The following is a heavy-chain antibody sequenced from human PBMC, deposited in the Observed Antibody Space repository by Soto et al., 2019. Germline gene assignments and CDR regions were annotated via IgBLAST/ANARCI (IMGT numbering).Heavy chain of an antibody. CDR1: GDSISRSHW. CDR3: ARVRYDRSGFDH. J-gene: IGHJ4*02. V-gene: IGHV4-4*02. D-gene: IGHD3-22*01. CDR2: ISHSGIT. Sequence: QVQLQESGPGLVRPSGALSVTCAVSGDSISRSHWWSWVRQSPGKGLEWIGEISHSGITNYNPSPQSRVTNSGDKSKNQLSLKLTSVTAADTAVYYCARVRYDRSGFDHWGQGTLVSVSS.